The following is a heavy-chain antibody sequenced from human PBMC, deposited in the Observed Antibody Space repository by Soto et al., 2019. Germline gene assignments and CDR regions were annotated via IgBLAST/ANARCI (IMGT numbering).Heavy chain of an antibody. D-gene: IGHD2-21*01. V-gene: IGHV4-34*01. Sequence: SETLSLTCAVYGGSSSDYYWSWIRQPPGEGLEWIGDINHSGRTNYNPSLKSRVTISVDTSQNQFSLKLRSVTAADTAVYYCARPGGKSCCYSWEIWGQGTQVTVSS. CDR3: ARPGGKSCCYSWEI. J-gene: IGHJ4*02. CDR2: INHSGRT. CDR1: GGSSSDYY.